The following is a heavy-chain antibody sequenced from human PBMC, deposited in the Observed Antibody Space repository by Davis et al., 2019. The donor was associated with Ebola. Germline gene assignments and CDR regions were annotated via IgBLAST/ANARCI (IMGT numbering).Heavy chain of an antibody. CDR2: IYHSGST. CDR1: GGSISSGGYS. D-gene: IGHD2-15*01. V-gene: IGHV4-30-2*01. Sequence: SETLSLTCTVSGGSISSGGYSWTWIRQPPGKGLEWIGNIYHSGSTFHNPSLKSRVTISVDTSKNQFSLKLSSVTAADTAVYYCAREEGYCSGGSCYSGPFDYWGQGTLVTVSS. J-gene: IGHJ4*02. CDR3: AREEGYCSGGSCYSGPFDY.